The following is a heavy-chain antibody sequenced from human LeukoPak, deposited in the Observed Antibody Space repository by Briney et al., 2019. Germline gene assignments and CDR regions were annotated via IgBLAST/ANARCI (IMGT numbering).Heavy chain of an antibody. V-gene: IGHV4-61*02. J-gene: IGHJ4*02. CDR2: IYTSGST. Sequence: SETLSLTCTVSGGSISSGSYYWSWIRQPAGKGLEWIGRIYTSGSTNYNPSLKSRVTISVDTSKNQLPLKLSSVTAADTAVYYCARWSGYSYEWGQGTLVTVSS. D-gene: IGHD5-18*01. CDR3: ARWSGYSYE. CDR1: GGSISSGSYY.